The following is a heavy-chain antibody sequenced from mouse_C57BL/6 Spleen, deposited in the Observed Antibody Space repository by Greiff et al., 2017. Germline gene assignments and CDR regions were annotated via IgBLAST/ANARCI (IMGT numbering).Heavy chain of an antibody. CDR1: GYTFTSYW. J-gene: IGHJ2*01. Sequence: VKLQQPGAELVKPGASVKMSCKASGYTFTSYWITWVKQRPGQGLEWIGDIYPGSGSTNYNEKFKSKATLSVDTSSSTAYMQLSSLTSEDSAVYYCASRITTVVAEYFDCWGQGTTLTVSS. CDR2: IYPGSGST. CDR3: ASRITTVVAEYFDC. V-gene: IGHV1-55*01. D-gene: IGHD1-1*01.